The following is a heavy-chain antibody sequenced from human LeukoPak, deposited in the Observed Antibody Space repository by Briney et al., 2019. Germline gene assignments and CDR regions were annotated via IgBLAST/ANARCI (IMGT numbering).Heavy chain of an antibody. D-gene: IGHD3-10*01. Sequence: ASVKVSCKASGYTFTSYGISWVRQAPGQGLEWMGWISGYNGNTNYAQKLQGRVTMTTDPSTTTAYMELRSLRSDDTAVYYCARSSHRDGDTFDYWGQGTLVTVSS. V-gene: IGHV1-18*01. CDR3: ARSSHRDGDTFDY. CDR1: GYTFTSYG. J-gene: IGHJ4*02. CDR2: ISGYNGNT.